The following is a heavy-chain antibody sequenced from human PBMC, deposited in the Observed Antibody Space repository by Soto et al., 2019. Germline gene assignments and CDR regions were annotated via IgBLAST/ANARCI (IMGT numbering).Heavy chain of an antibody. J-gene: IGHJ6*02. CDR2: ISGSGGST. CDR3: ARELKQQLSTPPVIPHYYYYYGIAV. V-gene: IGHV3-23*01. Sequence: GGSLRLSCAASGFTFSSYAMSWVRQAPGKGLEWVSAISGSGGSTYYADSVKGRFTISRDNSKNTLYLQMNSLRAEDTAVYYCARELKQQLSTPPVIPHYYYYYGIAVWGQGTTGTVSS. D-gene: IGHD6-13*01. CDR1: GFTFSSYA.